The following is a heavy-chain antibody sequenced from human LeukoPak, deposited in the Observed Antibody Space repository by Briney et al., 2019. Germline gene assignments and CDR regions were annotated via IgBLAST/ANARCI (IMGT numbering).Heavy chain of an antibody. CDR3: ARESSGYFY. D-gene: IGHD3-22*01. J-gene: IGHJ4*02. CDR2: ISSSSSFR. V-gene: IGHV3-21*01. Sequence: GGSLRLSCAASGFTFSSYSMNWVRQAPGKGLEWVSSISSSSSFRYYADSVEGRFTISRDNAKNSLYLQMNSLRAEDTAVYYCARESSGYFYWGQGTLVTVSS. CDR1: GFTFSSYS.